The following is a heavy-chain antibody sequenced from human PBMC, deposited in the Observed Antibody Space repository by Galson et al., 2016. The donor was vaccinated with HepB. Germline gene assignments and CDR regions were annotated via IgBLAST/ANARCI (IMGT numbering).Heavy chain of an antibody. Sequence: SLRLSCAASGFNFSNYGMHWVRQAPGKGLEWVAIVWCDGYNKYYADSVEGRFTISRDNSKNTLHLQMNSLRAEDRAVYYGARRGDIVNYYGMDVWGQGTTVTVSS. CDR3: ARRGDIVNYYGMDV. CDR2: VWCDGYNK. D-gene: IGHD2-15*01. V-gene: IGHV3-33*01. CDR1: GFNFSNYG. J-gene: IGHJ6*02.